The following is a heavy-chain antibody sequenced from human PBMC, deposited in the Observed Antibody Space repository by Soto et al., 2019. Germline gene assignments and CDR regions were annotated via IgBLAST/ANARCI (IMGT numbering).Heavy chain of an antibody. CDR1: GFTFRNYD. CDR2: ISAAGDP. Sequence: EVQLVESGGGLVQPGGSLRLSCEASGFTFRNYDMHWVRQGTGKGLEWVSGISAAGDPDYADSVEGRFTSSRENAQNSFFLQMNSLRDGDTAFYYCARTDRDCYGLDVWGQGTTVIVSS. J-gene: IGHJ6*02. CDR3: ARTDRDCYGLDV. V-gene: IGHV3-13*05.